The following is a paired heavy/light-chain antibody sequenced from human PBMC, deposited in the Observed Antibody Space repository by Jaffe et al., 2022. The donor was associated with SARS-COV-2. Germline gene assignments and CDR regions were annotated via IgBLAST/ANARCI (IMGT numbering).Heavy chain of an antibody. D-gene: IGHD3-16*02. V-gene: IGHV1-8*01. CDR2: MNPNSGNT. CDR1: GYTFTSYD. CDR3: ATTLGELLFFDY. J-gene: IGHJ4*02. Sequence: QVQLVQSGSEVKKPGASVKVSCKASGYTFTSYDINWVRQATGQGLEWMGWMNPNSGNTGYAQKFQGRVTMTRNTSIRTAYMELSSLRSEDTAVYHCATTLGELLFFDYWGQGTLVTVSS.
Light chain of an antibody. J-gene: IGKJ4*01. CDR1: QGISSW. CDR2: AAS. CDR3: QQANSFPLT. Sequence: DIQMTQSPSSVSASVGDRVTITCRASQGISSWLGWYQQKPGKAPKLLIYAASSLESGVPSRFSGSGSGTDFTLTISSLQPEDFATYYCQQANSFPLTFGGGTKVEIK. V-gene: IGKV1-12*01.